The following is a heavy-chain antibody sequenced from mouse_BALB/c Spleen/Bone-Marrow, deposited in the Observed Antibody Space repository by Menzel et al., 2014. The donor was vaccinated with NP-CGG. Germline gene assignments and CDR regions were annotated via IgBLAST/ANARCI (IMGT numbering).Heavy chain of an antibody. V-gene: IGHV1-87*01. CDR3: ARRRREYYFDY. J-gene: IGHJ2*01. D-gene: IGHD2-12*01. CDR2: IYPGDGDT. CDR1: GYTFTSYW. Sequence: VQLQESGAELARPGASVKLSCKASGYTFTSYWMQWVKQRPGQGLEWIGAIYPGDGDTRYTQKFKSKATLTADKPSSTAYMQLSSLASEDSAVYYCARRRREYYFDYWGQGTTLTVSS.